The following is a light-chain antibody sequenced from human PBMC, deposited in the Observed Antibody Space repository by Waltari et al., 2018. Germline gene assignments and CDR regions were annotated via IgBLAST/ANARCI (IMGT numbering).Light chain of an antibody. Sequence: QSALAQPPSVSGSPGQSVTISCTGTSSDVGAYNYVSWYQQHPGNAPRVVIHDVSERPSGVPDRFSASKSGNTASLTITGLQAEDEADYYCCSYAGSSTVVFGGGTKLTVL. J-gene: IGLJ2*01. CDR1: SSDVGAYNY. CDR3: CSYAGSSTVV. CDR2: DVS. V-gene: IGLV2-11*01.